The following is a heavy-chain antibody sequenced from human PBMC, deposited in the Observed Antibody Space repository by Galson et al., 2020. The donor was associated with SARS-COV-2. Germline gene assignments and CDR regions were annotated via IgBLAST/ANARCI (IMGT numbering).Heavy chain of an antibody. Sequence: GESLKISCAASGFTFSNAWMSWVRQAPGKGLEWVGRIKSKTDGGTTDYAAPVKGRFTISRDDSKNTLYLQMNSLKTEDTAVYYCTTDIAYYDFWSGPDFDYWGQGTLVTVSS. J-gene: IGHJ4*02. CDR2: IKSKTDGGTT. V-gene: IGHV3-15*01. CDR1: GFTFSNAW. CDR3: TTDIAYYDFWSGPDFDY. D-gene: IGHD3-3*01.